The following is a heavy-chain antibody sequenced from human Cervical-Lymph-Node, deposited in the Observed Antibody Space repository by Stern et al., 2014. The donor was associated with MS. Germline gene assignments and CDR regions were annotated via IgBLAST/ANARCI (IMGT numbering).Heavy chain of an antibody. CDR2: ISDDVRNA. CDR3: ARDRGFCSGGSCYSDGFDI. J-gene: IGHJ3*02. Sequence: MQLVESGGGVVQPGRSLRLSCAASGFAFSRYSLHWVRQAPGQELEWGAVISDDVRNAHYADSVKGQFTISRDNSKNTLYLQMNSLRAEDTAVYYCARDRGFCSGGSCYSDGFDIWGQGTMVIVSS. CDR1: GFAFSRYS. D-gene: IGHD2-15*01. V-gene: IGHV3-30*03.